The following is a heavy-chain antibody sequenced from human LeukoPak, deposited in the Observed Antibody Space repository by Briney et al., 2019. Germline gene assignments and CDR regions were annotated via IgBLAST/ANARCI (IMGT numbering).Heavy chain of an antibody. J-gene: IGHJ6*02. Sequence: GGSLRLSCAASGFTFSSYEMNWVRQAPGKGLEWVSYISSSGSTTYYADSVKGRFTISRDNAKNSLYLQMNSLRAEDTAVYYCARNGYSYGYLSYGMDVWGQGTTVTVSS. V-gene: IGHV3-48*03. D-gene: IGHD5-18*01. CDR1: GFTFSSYE. CDR2: ISSSGSTT. CDR3: ARNGYSYGYLSYGMDV.